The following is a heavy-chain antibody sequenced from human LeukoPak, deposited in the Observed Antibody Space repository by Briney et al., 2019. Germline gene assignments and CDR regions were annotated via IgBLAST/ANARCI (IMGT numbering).Heavy chain of an antibody. Sequence: PGGSLRLSCAASGFTFSSYAMSWVRQAPAKGLEWVAAISGSGGSTYYADSVKGRFTISRDNSKNTLYLQMNSLRAEDTAVYYCAKDFSGVPVDTAMVFRIFDYWGQGTLVTVSS. D-gene: IGHD5-18*01. CDR2: ISGSGGST. V-gene: IGHV3-23*01. CDR1: GFTFSSYA. J-gene: IGHJ4*02. CDR3: AKDFSGVPVDTAMVFRIFDY.